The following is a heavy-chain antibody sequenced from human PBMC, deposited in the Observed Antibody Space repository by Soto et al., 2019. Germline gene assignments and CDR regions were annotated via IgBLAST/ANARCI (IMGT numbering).Heavy chain of an antibody. D-gene: IGHD3-3*01. CDR2: TYYRSKWYN. Sequence: SQTLSLTCAISGDSVSSNSAAWNWIRQSPSRGLEWLGRTYYRSKWYNDYAVSVKSRLTINPDTSKNQFSLQLNSVTPEDTAVYYCAREEKKYYDFWSGYHTFDYWGQGTLVTVSS. CDR3: AREEKKYYDFWSGYHTFDY. CDR1: GDSVSSNSAA. J-gene: IGHJ4*02. V-gene: IGHV6-1*01.